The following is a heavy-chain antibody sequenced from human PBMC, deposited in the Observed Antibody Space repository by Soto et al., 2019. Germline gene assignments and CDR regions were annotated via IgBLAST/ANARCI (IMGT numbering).Heavy chain of an antibody. D-gene: IGHD2-21*02. CDR2: ISGSGGST. CDR3: AKDQGDVYPYYYYGMDV. Sequence: EVQLLESGGGLVQPGGSLRLSCAASGFTFSSYAMRWGRQAPGKGLEWVSAISGSGGSTYYADSVQGRFSISRDNSKNTLYLQMNSLRAEDTAVYDCAKDQGDVYPYYYYGMDVWGQGTTVTASS. V-gene: IGHV3-23*01. CDR1: GFTFSSYA. J-gene: IGHJ6*02.